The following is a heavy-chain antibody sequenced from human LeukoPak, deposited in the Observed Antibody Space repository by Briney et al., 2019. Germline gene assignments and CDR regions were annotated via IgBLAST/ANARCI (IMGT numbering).Heavy chain of an antibody. CDR1: GFTFSSYA. J-gene: IGHJ4*02. Sequence: PGGSLRLSCAASGFTFSSYAMSWVRQAPGKGLEWVSAISGSDGRTYYADSVKGRFTISRDNSKNTLYLQLNSLRAEDTAVYYCAKDSSRYDSSDYWGQGTLVTVSS. CDR2: ISGSDGRT. D-gene: IGHD3-22*01. V-gene: IGHV3-23*01. CDR3: AKDSSRYDSSDY.